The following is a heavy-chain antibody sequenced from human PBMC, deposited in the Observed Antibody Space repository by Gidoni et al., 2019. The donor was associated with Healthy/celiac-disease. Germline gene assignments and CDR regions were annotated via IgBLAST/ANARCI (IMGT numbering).Heavy chain of an antibody. V-gene: IGHV3-48*01. CDR3: ARDNGGNSGVDY. D-gene: IGHD2-21*02. CDR2: ISSSSRTI. CDR1: GFTFSSYS. Sequence: EVQLVESGGGLVQPGGSLRLYCAASGFTFSSYSMNWVRQAPGKGLEWVSYISSSSRTIYYADSVKGRFTISRDNAKNSLYLQMNSLRAEDTAVYYCARDNGGNSGVDYWGQGTLVTVSS. J-gene: IGHJ4*02.